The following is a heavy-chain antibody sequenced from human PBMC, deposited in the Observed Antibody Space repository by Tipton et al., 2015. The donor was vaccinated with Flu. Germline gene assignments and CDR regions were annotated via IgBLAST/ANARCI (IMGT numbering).Heavy chain of an antibody. CDR3: ARAIGAAGSY. J-gene: IGHJ4*02. V-gene: IGHV3-7*01. Sequence: SLRLSCVASGFTFSDYWMNWVRQAPGKGLEWVANINQDGSEKYYVDSVKGRFTISRDNAKNSVFLQMNSLRAEDTALYYCARAIGAAGSYWGQGTLVTVSS. CDR2: INQDGSEK. D-gene: IGHD6-13*01. CDR1: GFTFSDYW.